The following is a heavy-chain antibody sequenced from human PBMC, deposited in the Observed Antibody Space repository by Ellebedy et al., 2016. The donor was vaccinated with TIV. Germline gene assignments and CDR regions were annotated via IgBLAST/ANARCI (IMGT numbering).Heavy chain of an antibody. Sequence: PGGSLRLSCEASESTLSSYGMSWVRQAPGKGLEWVSSISTTDGTHYADSVKGRFTIARENPKNTLYLQMNSLRVEDTAVYYCATQLWNTEFWGQGTLVIVSS. CDR2: ISTTDGT. CDR1: ESTLSSYG. J-gene: IGHJ4*02. V-gene: IGHV3-23*01. D-gene: IGHD5-24*01. CDR3: ATQLWNTEF.